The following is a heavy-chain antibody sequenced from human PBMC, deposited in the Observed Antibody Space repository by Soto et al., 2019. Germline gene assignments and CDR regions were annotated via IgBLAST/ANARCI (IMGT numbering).Heavy chain of an antibody. J-gene: IGHJ4*02. D-gene: IGHD3-10*01. CDR2: IFHDGTA. V-gene: IGHV4-4*02. CDR1: GVSISSGNW. CDR3: ARLVYDTRLNYMYFDF. Sequence: SETLSLTCAVSGVSISSGNWWTWVRQSPQRGLEYIGEIFHDGTANYYPSFERRVAISVDTSKNQFSLKLTSVTAAGTAIYFCARLVYDTRLNYMYFDFWGQGTLVTVSS.